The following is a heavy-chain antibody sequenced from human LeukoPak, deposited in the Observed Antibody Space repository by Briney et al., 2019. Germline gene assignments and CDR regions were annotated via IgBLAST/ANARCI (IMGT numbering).Heavy chain of an antibody. Sequence: RTSETLSLTCTVSGGSISSSSYYWGWIRQPPGKGLEWIGSIYYSGSTYYNPSLKSRVTISVDTSKNQFSLKLSSVTAADTAVYYCARRGLLWFGELGDIWSPYFDYWGQGTLVTVSS. CDR1: GGSISSSSYY. D-gene: IGHD3-10*01. CDR2: IYYSGST. CDR3: ARRGLLWFGELGDIWSPYFDY. V-gene: IGHV4-39*01. J-gene: IGHJ4*02.